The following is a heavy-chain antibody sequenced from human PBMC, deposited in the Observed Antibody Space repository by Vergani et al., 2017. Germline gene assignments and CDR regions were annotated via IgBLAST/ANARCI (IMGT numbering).Heavy chain of an antibody. CDR2: ISNSGNTI. CDR3: ARDHRDYNNYPGTFDI. D-gene: IGHD5-24*01. V-gene: IGHV3-11*01. CDR1: GFSFSDHY. J-gene: IGHJ3*02. Sequence: VQLVESGGGLVQPGGSLRLSCAASGFSFSDHYMTWIRQAPGKGLEWVSYISNSGNTIEYADSVKCRFSISRDNAKSSLFLQMDSLRAEDTAVYYCARDHRDYNNYPGTFDIWGQGSMVTVSS.